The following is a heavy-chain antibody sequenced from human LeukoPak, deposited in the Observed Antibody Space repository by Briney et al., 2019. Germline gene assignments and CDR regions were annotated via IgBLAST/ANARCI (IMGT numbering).Heavy chain of an antibody. CDR2: ISGSGDST. CDR1: GFTFDSYP. V-gene: IGHV3-23*01. D-gene: IGHD3-22*01. J-gene: IGHJ4*02. Sequence: PGVSLRLSCTASGFTFDSYPMTWVRQAPGEGLEWVSTISGSGDSTYYADSVKGRFTIPRDHSKNTLYLQMNSLRAEDTAVYYCARRYYNSSGYYSLDYWGQGTLVTVSS. CDR3: ARRYYNSSGYYSLDY.